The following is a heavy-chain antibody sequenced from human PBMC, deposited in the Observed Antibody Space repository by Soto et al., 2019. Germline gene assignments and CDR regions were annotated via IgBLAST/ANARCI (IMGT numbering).Heavy chain of an antibody. CDR2: IHPGNSES. J-gene: IGHJ6*03. CDR3: VRGLPTYYYYYMDV. D-gene: IGHD4-17*01. Sequence: GESLKISCKGSGYSFTSYWIAWVRQMNGKGLEWMGIIHPGNSESTYSPSFQGQVTISADKSISIAYLQWSSLKASDTAMYYCVRGLPTYYYYYMDVWGKGTTVTVSS. V-gene: IGHV5-51*01. CDR1: GYSFTSYW.